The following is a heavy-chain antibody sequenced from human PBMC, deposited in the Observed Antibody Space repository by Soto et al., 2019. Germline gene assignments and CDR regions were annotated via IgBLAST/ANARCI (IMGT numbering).Heavy chain of an antibody. D-gene: IGHD3-16*01. Sequence: QVQLVESGGGVVQPGTSLRLSCVGSGFTFRSYVIHWVRQAPGKGLEWVALTSYDGSNNFYGDSVKGRFTISRHNSRNTVELQCDSLRFVDAALYYCARWGTTGGLDVGGQGTVVSVSS. CDR3: ARWGTTGGLDV. J-gene: IGHJ4*02. CDR1: GFTFRSYV. CDR2: TSYDGSNN. V-gene: IGHV3-33*05.